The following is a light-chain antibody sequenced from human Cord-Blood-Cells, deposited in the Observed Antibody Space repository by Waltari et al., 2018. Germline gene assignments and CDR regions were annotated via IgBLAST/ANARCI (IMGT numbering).Light chain of an antibody. V-gene: IGKV2-28*01. CDR2: LGS. CDR1: QSLLHSNGYNY. J-gene: IGKJ1*01. Sequence: DIVMTQPPLSLPVTPGEPASISCRSSQSLLHSNGYNYLDWYLQKPGQSPQLLIYLGSNRASGVPDRFSGSGSGTEFTLKISRVEAEDVGVYYCMQALQTSWTCGQGTKVEIK. CDR3: MQALQTSWT.